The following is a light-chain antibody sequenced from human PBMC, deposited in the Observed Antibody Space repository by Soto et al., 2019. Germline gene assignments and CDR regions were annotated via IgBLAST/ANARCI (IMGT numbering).Light chain of an antibody. CDR3: QQYGTTMYP. V-gene: IGKV3-20*01. CDR1: QSVSGSY. J-gene: IGKJ2*01. CDR2: GAS. Sequence: EIVLTQSPGTLSLSPGERATLSCRASQSVSGSYLAWYQQKPGQAPRLLIYGASSRATGIPDRFSGSGSGTDFTLTISRLEPEDFAVYYCQQYGTTMYPFGQGTKVEIK.